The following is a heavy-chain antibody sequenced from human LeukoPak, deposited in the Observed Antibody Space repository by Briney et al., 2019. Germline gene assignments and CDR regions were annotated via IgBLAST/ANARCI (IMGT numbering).Heavy chain of an antibody. CDR1: GFTFDDYA. CDR3: AKDSGGLYCSGGSCYYYDY. Sequence: GGSLRLSCAASGFTFDDYAMHWVRQAPGEGLEWVSGISWNSGSIGYADSVKGRFTISRDNAKNSLYLQMNSLRAEDTALYYCAKDSGGLYCSGGSCYYYDYWGQGTLVTVSS. V-gene: IGHV3-9*01. J-gene: IGHJ4*02. D-gene: IGHD2-15*01. CDR2: ISWNSGSI.